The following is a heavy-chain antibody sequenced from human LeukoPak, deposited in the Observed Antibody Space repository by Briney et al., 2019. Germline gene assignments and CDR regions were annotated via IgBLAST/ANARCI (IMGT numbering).Heavy chain of an antibody. CDR3: ASGLTGPYYFDY. CDR1: GFTFSSYG. V-gene: IGHV3-33*01. J-gene: IGHJ4*02. CDR2: IWYDGSSE. D-gene: IGHD3-9*01. Sequence: GRSLRRSCEASGFTFSSYGMHWVRQAPGKGLEWVAVIWYDGSSEYYAGSVKGRFTISRDNSRNTLYLQMNSLRGDDTAVYYCASGLTGPYYFDYWGQGTLVIVDS.